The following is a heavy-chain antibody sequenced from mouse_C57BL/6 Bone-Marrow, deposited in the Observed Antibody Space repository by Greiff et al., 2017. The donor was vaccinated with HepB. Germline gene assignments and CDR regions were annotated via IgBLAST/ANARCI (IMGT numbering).Heavy chain of an antibody. CDR2: INPNNGGT. CDR3: ARQAYYSNYVDAMDY. V-gene: IGHV1-26*01. D-gene: IGHD2-5*01. Sequence: EVQLQQSGPELVKPGASVKISCKASGYTFTDYYMNWVKQSHGKSLEWIGDINPNNGGTSYNQKFKGKATLTVDKSSSTAYMELRSLTSEDSAVYYCARQAYYSNYVDAMDYWGQGTSVTVAS. CDR1: GYTFTDYY. J-gene: IGHJ4*01.